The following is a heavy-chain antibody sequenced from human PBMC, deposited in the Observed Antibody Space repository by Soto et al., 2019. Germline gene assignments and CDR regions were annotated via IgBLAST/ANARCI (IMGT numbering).Heavy chain of an antibody. Sequence: QVQLVESGGGLVKPGGSLRLSCAASGFTFSDYYMSWIRQAPGKGLEWVSYISRSATTMYYADSVKGRFTISRDNAKSSLYLQMHSLRAEDTAVYYCARGRGEQLVPHLDYWGQGTLVTVSS. CDR2: ISRSATTM. V-gene: IGHV3-11*01. D-gene: IGHD6-6*01. CDR1: GFTFSDYY. J-gene: IGHJ4*02. CDR3: ARGRGEQLVPHLDY.